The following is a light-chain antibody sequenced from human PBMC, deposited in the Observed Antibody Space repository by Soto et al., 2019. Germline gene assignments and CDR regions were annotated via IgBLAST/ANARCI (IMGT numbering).Light chain of an antibody. CDR3: QQYHIWPPWT. CDR2: GAS. CDR1: QSVSNN. J-gene: IGKJ1*01. V-gene: IGKV3-15*01. Sequence: DIVMRQSPATLSVSPGERATLSCGASQSVSNNLAWYQQKPGQAPRLLIYGASTRATGIPARFSGRGSGTEFTLTISSLQSEDFGLYYCQQYHIWPPWTFGQGTKVDIK.